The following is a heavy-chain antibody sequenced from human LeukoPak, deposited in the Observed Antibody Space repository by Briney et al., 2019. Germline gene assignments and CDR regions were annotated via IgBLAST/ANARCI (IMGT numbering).Heavy chain of an antibody. CDR3: ARDAGYCSGGSCPTYYFDY. Sequence: GRSLRLSCAASGFTFSSHGMHWVRQAPGKGLEWVAVISHDGSNKYYADSVKGRFTISRDNSKNTLYLQMNSLRAEDTAVYHCARDAGYCSGGSCPTYYFDYWGQGTLVTVSS. V-gene: IGHV3-30*03. CDR1: GFTFSSHG. J-gene: IGHJ4*02. CDR2: ISHDGSNK. D-gene: IGHD2-15*01.